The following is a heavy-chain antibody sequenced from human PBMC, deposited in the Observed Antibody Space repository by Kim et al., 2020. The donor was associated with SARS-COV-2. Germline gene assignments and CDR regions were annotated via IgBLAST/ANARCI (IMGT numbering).Heavy chain of an antibody. CDR3: ARDLWIQLWSPRGGMDV. V-gene: IGHV1-18*04. J-gene: IGHJ6*02. Sequence: ASVKVSCKASGYTFTSYGISWVRQAPGQGLEWMGWISAYNGNTNYAQKLQGRVTMTTDTSTSTAYMELRSLRSDDTAVYYCARDLWIQLWSPRGGMDVWGQGTTVTVSS. D-gene: IGHD5-18*01. CDR1: GYTFTSYG. CDR2: ISAYNGNT.